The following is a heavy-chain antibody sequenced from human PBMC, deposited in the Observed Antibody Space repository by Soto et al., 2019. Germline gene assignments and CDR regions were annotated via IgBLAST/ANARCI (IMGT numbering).Heavy chain of an antibody. CDR2: ISRSGGDI. CDR3: ARSPRGVTTVTTVDY. Sequence: VKLVESGGGLVKPGGSLRLSCTAFGFTFSAYSMNWVRQAPGKGLEWVSSISRSGGDIYYADSVKGRFTISRDNAKISLYLQMNSLRAEDTAVYYCARSPRGVTTVTTVDYWGQGTLVTVSS. V-gene: IGHV3-21*01. CDR1: GFTFSAYS. J-gene: IGHJ4*02. D-gene: IGHD4-17*01.